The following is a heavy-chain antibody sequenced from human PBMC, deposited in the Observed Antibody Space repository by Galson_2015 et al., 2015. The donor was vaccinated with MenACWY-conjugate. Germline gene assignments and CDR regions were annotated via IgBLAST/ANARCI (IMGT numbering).Heavy chain of an antibody. V-gene: IGHV3-74*01. Sequence: SLRLSCAASGFTFNNYWMHWVRQPPGKGLEWISYIKAGGSLSNYANSVKGRFTISTDNAKNMVYLQMDGLGDEDTAVYFCAKDSNWSFSSWGQATRVTVTS. CDR1: GFTFNNYW. CDR2: IKAGGSLS. D-gene: IGHD6-13*01. CDR3: AKDSNWSFSS. J-gene: IGHJ5*02.